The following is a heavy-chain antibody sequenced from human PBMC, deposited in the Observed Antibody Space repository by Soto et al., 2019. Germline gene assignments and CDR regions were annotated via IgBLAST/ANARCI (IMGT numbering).Heavy chain of an antibody. V-gene: IGHV1-2*02. CDR1: GYTFTGYY. CDR2: INPNSGGT. Sequence: QVQLVQSGAEVKKPGASVKVSCKASGYTFTGYYMHWVRQAPGQGLEWMGWINPNSGGTNYAQKFQGRVTMTRDTSISTAYMELSMLRSDDTAVYYCARDRGYCSGGSCYVGSFDYWGQGTLVTVSS. D-gene: IGHD2-15*01. J-gene: IGHJ4*02. CDR3: ARDRGYCSGGSCYVGSFDY.